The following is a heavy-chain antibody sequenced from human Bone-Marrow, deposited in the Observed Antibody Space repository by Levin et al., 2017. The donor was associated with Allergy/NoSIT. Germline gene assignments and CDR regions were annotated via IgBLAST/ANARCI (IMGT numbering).Heavy chain of an antibody. Sequence: SLKISCAASGFTFDDFAMHWVRQAPEKGLEWVSGINWNSNTIDYADSVKGRFTISRDNAKNSLYLQMNSLRPEDTAFYYCAKVPSSFGGSHYFHHWGRGTLVTVSS. CDR3: AKVPSSFGGSHYFHH. V-gene: IGHV3-9*01. CDR1: GFTFDDFA. CDR2: INWNSNTI. J-gene: IGHJ1*01. D-gene: IGHD3-16*01.